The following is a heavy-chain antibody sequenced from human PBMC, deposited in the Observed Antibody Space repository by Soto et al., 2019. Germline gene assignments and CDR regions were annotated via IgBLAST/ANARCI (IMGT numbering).Heavy chain of an antibody. J-gene: IGHJ3*02. CDR2: ITVSGAGT. V-gene: IGHV3-23*01. Sequence: PGGSLRLSCEASGFTFSTYAMTWVRQAPGKGLEWASSITVSGAGTYYADSVKGRFIISRDTSKNTVYLQMNSLGAEDTALYYCSKSRYYDSSGPGAFDIWGPGTMVTVSS. CDR3: SKSRYYDSSGPGAFDI. D-gene: IGHD3-22*01. CDR1: GFTFSTYA.